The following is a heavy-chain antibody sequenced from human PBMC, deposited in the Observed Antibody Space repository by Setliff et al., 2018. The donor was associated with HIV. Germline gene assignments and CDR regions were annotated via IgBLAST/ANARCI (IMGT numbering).Heavy chain of an antibody. D-gene: IGHD3-22*01. J-gene: IGHJ4*02. V-gene: IGHV4-34*01. CDR2: INHSGST. CDR1: GGSFSGYY. CDR3: AREKGYSDTRGHYYGGVFEN. Sequence: SETLSLTCAVYGGSFSGYYLSWIRQPPGKGLEWNGEINHSGSTDYNPSLKSRVTISVDTSKNQLSLKLRSATAADKAVYYCAREKGYSDTRGHYYGGVFENCGQGTLVTVSS.